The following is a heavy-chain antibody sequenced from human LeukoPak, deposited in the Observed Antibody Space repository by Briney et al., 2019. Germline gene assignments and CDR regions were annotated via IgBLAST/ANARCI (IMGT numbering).Heavy chain of an antibody. D-gene: IGHD3-16*01. CDR2: VNHSGST. CDR1: GLSFSGYC. Sequence: SETLSLNCSGYGLSFSGYCWSWIRHAPGQGLEWTGGVNHSGSTNYKPSLRSGVTISVDTSKNQFSLTLSSVTAADTAVYYRAGRKGRQLGYWGQGTLVTVSS. J-gene: IGHJ4*02. V-gene: IGHV4-34*01. CDR3: AGRKGRQLGY.